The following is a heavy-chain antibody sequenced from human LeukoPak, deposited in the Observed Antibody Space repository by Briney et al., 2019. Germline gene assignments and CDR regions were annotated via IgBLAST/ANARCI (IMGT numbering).Heavy chain of an antibody. D-gene: IGHD5-18*01. J-gene: IGHJ6*02. V-gene: IGHV4-34*01. CDR2: INHSGST. CDR3: ARDAGRIQLWLPSYYYYGMDV. Sequence: PSETLSLTCAVSGGSFSGYYWSWIRQPPGKGLEWVGEINHSGSTNYNPSLKSRVTISVDTSKNQFSLKLSSVTAADTAVYYCARDAGRIQLWLPSYYYYGMDVWGQGTTVTVSS. CDR1: GGSFSGYY.